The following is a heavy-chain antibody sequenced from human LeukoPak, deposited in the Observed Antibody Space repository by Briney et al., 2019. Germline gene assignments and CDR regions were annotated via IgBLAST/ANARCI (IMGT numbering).Heavy chain of an antibody. Sequence: WASVKVSCKASGGTFSIHAISWVRQAPGQGLEWMGGIIPIFGTANYAQKFQGRVTITADESTSTAYMELSSLSSEDTAVYYCALSFCGGDCYHYYYYMDVWGKGTTVTISS. D-gene: IGHD2-21*02. CDR3: ALSFCGGDCYHYYYYMDV. CDR1: GGTFSIHA. CDR2: IIPIFGTA. V-gene: IGHV1-69*13. J-gene: IGHJ6*03.